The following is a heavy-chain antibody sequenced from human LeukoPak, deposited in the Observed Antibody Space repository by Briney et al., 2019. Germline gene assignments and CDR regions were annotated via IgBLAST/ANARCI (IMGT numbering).Heavy chain of an antibody. CDR1: GGSFSGYY. V-gene: IGHV4-34*01. CDR3: ARVRDYYGSGSGWFDP. Sequence: SEALSLTCAVYGGSFSGYYWSWIRQPPGKGLEWIGEINHSGSTNYNPSLKSRVTISVDTSKNQFSLKLSSVTAADTAVYYCARVRDYYGSGSGWFDPWGQGTLVTVSS. CDR2: INHSGST. J-gene: IGHJ5*02. D-gene: IGHD3-10*01.